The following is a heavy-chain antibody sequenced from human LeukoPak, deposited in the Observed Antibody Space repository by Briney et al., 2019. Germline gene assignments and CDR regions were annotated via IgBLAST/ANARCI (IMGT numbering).Heavy chain of an antibody. D-gene: IGHD6-6*01. Sequence: GGSLRLSCAASGFTFSSYWMSWVRQAPGKGLEWVSCISKGSAYIYYADSVKGRFTISRDNAKNSLYLQMSSLRAEDTAVYYCAREEDSTAIRSSDGMDVWGQGTTVTVSS. CDR3: AREEDSTAIRSSDGMDV. CDR2: ISKGSAYI. J-gene: IGHJ6*02. CDR1: GFTFSSYW. V-gene: IGHV3-21*01.